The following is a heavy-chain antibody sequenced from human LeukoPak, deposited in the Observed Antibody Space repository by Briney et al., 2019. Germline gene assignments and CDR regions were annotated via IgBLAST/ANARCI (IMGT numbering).Heavy chain of an antibody. Sequence: GGSLRLSCAASGFTFSSYSMNWVRQAPGKGLEWVAVISYDGSNKYYADSVKGRFTISRDNSKNTLYLQMNSLRAEDTAVYYCAKDIWFGDFVYYFDYWGQGTLVTVSS. CDR2: ISYDGSNK. D-gene: IGHD3-10*01. CDR1: GFTFSSYS. V-gene: IGHV3-30*18. CDR3: AKDIWFGDFVYYFDY. J-gene: IGHJ4*02.